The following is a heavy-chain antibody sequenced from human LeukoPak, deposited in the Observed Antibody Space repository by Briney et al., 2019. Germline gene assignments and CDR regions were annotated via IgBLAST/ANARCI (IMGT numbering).Heavy chain of an antibody. D-gene: IGHD6-19*01. CDR3: TTGYSSGWYNDY. CDR2: IKSKTDGGTT. CDR1: GFTFSNAW. V-gene: IGHV3-15*01. J-gene: IGHJ4*02. Sequence: GGSLRLSCAASGFTFSNAWMSWVRQAPGKGLEWVGRIKSKTDGGTTDYAAPVKGRFTISRDDSKNTLYLQMNSLKTEDTAVYYCTTGYSSGWYNDYWGQGTLVTVSS.